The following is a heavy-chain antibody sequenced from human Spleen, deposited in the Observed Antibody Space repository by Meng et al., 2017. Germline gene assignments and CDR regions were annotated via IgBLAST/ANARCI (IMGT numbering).Heavy chain of an antibody. CDR1: GGSSSLSY. CDR2: IYSSGST. D-gene: IGHD5/OR15-5a*01. CDR3: ARSVNWFDP. J-gene: IGHJ5*02. V-gene: IGHV4-4*07. Sequence: QVQLQESGPGLVTPSETLSSTCSVSGGSSSLSYWSWIRQPAGEGLEWIGRIYSSGSTNYNPSIKSRLTVSVDTSKNQFSMSLSSVTAADTAVYYCARSVNWFDPWGQGTLVTVSS.